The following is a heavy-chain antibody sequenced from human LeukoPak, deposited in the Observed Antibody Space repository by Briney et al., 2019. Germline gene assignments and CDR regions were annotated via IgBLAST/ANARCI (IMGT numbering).Heavy chain of an antibody. V-gene: IGHV3-30*02. CDR3: AKISSSAESNFDY. J-gene: IGHJ4*02. Sequence: GGSLRLSCAASGFTFSTYAMHWVRQAPGKGLEWVAFIWPDGSKKYYADSVKGRFAISRENSKNTVYLQMNDLRPEDTALYFCAKISSSAESNFDYWGQGTLLTASS. D-gene: IGHD6-25*01. CDR1: GFTFSTYA. CDR2: IWPDGSKK.